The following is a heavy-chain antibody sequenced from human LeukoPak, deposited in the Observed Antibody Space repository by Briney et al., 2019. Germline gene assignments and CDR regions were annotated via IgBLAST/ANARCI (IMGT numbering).Heavy chain of an antibody. J-gene: IGHJ4*02. D-gene: IGHD4-17*01. CDR2: ISGSGGST. V-gene: IGHV3-23*01. CDR1: GFTFSSYA. CDR3: AKQHTTVTTPLGY. Sequence: GGSLRLSCAASGFTFSSYAMSWVRQAPGKGLGWVSAISGSGGSTYYADPVKGRFTISRDNSKNTLYLQMNSLRAEDTAVYYCAKQHTTVTTPLGYWGQGTLVTVSS.